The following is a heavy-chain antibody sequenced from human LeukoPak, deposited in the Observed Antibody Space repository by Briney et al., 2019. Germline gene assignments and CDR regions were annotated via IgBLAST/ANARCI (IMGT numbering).Heavy chain of an antibody. CDR1: GFTFSSHW. V-gene: IGHV3-74*01. Sequence: TGGSLRLSCAASGFTFSSHWMHWVRQAPGKGLVWVSHINNDGSSTTYADSVKGRFTISRDNAKNTLYLQMNSLRDEDTAVYCCARVAYYYDSSDYYSHAFDIWGQGTMVTVSS. CDR2: INNDGSST. D-gene: IGHD3-22*01. CDR3: ARVAYYYDSSDYYSHAFDI. J-gene: IGHJ3*02.